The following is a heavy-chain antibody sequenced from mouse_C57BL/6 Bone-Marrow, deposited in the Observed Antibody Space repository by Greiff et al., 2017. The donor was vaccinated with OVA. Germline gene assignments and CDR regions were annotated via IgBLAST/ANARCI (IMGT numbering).Heavy chain of an antibody. V-gene: IGHV1-26*01. CDR1: GYTFTDYY. J-gene: IGHJ4*01. D-gene: IGHD2-4*01. CDR2: INPNNGGT. Sequence: EVQLQQSGPELVKPGASVKISCKASGYTFTDYYMNWVKQSPGKSLEWIGDINPNNGGTSYNQKFKGKATLTVDKSSSTAYMELRSLTSEDSAVYYYARGDYDYIYYAMDYWGQGTSVTVSS. CDR3: ARGDYDYIYYAMDY.